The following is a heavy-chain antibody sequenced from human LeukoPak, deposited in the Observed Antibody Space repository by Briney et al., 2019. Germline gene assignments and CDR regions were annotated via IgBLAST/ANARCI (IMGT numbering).Heavy chain of an antibody. J-gene: IGHJ4*02. CDR1: GFTVSSSY. Sequence: GGSLRLPCAASGFTVSSSYMTWVRQAPGKGLEWVSVIYSGGATYYADSVKGRFTISRDNSKNTLFLQMNSLRAEDTAVYYCARFGGYCSGGSCLAFGSWGQGTLVTVSS. V-gene: IGHV3-53*01. CDR3: ARFGGYCSGGSCLAFGS. CDR2: IYSGGAT. D-gene: IGHD2-15*01.